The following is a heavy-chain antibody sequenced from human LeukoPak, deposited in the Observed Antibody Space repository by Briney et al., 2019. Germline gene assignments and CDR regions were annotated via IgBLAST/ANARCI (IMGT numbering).Heavy chain of an antibody. CDR2: MDPSGSQK. CDR1: GFTFDDYG. CDR3: AIWTSGNY. D-gene: IGHD1-1*01. Sequence: GGSLRLSCAASGFTFDDYGMSWVRQAPGKGLEWVANMDPSGSQKRYVDSVKGRFTISKDNPGTSLYLEMYSLRAEDTAIYYCAIWTSGNYWGQGTLVTVSS. J-gene: IGHJ4*02. V-gene: IGHV3-7*01.